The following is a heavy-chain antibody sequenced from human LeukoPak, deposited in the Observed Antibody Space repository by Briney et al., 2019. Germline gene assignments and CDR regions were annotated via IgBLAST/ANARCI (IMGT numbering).Heavy chain of an antibody. J-gene: IGHJ4*02. CDR1: GYTLTELS. CDR2: FDPEDGET. Sequence: ASVKVSCKVSGYTLTELSMHWVRQAPGKGLEWMGGFDPEDGETIYTQKFQGRVTMTEDTSTDTAYMELSSLRSEDTAVYYCATLGDCSSTSCYYWGQGTLVTVSS. D-gene: IGHD2-2*01. CDR3: ATLGDCSSTSCYY. V-gene: IGHV1-24*01.